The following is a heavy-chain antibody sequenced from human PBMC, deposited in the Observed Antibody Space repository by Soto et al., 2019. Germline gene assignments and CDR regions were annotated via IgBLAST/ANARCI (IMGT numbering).Heavy chain of an antibody. CDR1: GFTFADYG. Sequence: PGGSLRLSCTASGFTFADYGMSFFRQAPGKGLEWVGFIRSEAYGGTPEYAASVKGRFTISRDDSKSVAYLQMNSLKTEDTAMYYCTRDLTVIVVVTSHAFDIWGQGTMVTVSS. CDR2: IRSEAYGGTP. J-gene: IGHJ3*02. CDR3: TRDLTVIVVVTSHAFDI. V-gene: IGHV3-49*03. D-gene: IGHD3-22*01.